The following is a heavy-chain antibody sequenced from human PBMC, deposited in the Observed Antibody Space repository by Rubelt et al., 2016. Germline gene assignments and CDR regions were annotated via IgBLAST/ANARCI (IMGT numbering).Heavy chain of an antibody. D-gene: IGHD2-8*01. CDR2: IWYDGSNK. CDR1: GFTFSSYS. J-gene: IGHJ4*02. CDR3: AKSGWAASCTNGVCHPDY. Sequence: GGGLVQPGGSLRLSCAASGFTFSSYSMNWVRLAPGKGLEWVAVIWYDGSNKYYADSVKGRFTISRDNSKNTLYLQMNSLRAEDTAVYYCAKSGWAASCTNGVCHPDYWGQGTLVTVSS. V-gene: IGHV3-30*02.